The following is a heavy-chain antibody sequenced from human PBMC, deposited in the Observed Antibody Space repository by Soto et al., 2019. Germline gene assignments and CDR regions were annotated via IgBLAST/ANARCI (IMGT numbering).Heavy chain of an antibody. V-gene: IGHV3-7*03. CDR2: IKQDGSEK. CDR3: ATAGGRDGYNFGGY. J-gene: IGHJ4*02. CDR1: GFTFSSYW. Sequence: EVQLVESGGGLVQPGGSLRLSCAASGFTFSSYWMSWVRQAPGKGLEWVANIKQDGSEKYYVDSVKGRFTISRDNAKNSLYLQMNSLRAEDMAVYYCATAGGRDGYNFGGYWGQGTLVTVSS. D-gene: IGHD5-12*01.